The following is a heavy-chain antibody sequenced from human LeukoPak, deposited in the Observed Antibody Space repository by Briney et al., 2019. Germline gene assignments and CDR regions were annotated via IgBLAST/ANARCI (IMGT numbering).Heavy chain of an antibody. J-gene: IGHJ6*03. V-gene: IGHV4-59*12. Sequence: SETLSLTCTVSGGSISSYYWSWIRQPPGKGLEWIGYIYYSGSTNYNPSLKSRVTISVDTSKNQFSLRLNSVTAADTAVYYCARDFSSSSSVYYYYYMDVWGKGTSVTASS. D-gene: IGHD6-6*01. CDR3: ARDFSSSSSVYYYYYMDV. CDR2: IYYSGST. CDR1: GGSISSYY.